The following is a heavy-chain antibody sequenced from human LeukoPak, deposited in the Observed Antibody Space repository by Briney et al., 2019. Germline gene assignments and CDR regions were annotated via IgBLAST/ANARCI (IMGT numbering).Heavy chain of an antibody. CDR2: ISYDGSNK. Sequence: SGGSLRLSCAASGFTFSSYAMHWVRQAPGKGLEWVAVISYDGSNKYYADSVKGRFTISRDNSKNTLYLQMNSLRAEDTAVYYCARDPGDGYNYFDYWGQGTLVTVSS. CDR3: ARDPGDGYNYFDY. J-gene: IGHJ4*02. V-gene: IGHV3-30*04. D-gene: IGHD5-24*01. CDR1: GFTFSSYA.